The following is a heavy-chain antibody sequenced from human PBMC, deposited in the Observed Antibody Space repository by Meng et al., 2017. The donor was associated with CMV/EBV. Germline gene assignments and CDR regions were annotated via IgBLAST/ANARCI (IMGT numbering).Heavy chain of an antibody. CDR3: ARDSMVRGED. V-gene: IGHV4-34*01. D-gene: IGHD3-10*01. CDR2: INHSGST. Sequence: QVQLQQWGAGLLKPSETLSLTCAVYGGSFSGYYWSWIRQPPGKGLEWIGEINHSGSTNYNPSLKSRVTISVDTSKNQFSLKLSSVTAADTAVYYCARDSMVRGEDWGQGTLVTVSS. CDR1: GGSFSGYY. J-gene: IGHJ4*02.